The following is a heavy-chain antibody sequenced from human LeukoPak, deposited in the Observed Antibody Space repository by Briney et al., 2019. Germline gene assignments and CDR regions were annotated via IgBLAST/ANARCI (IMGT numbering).Heavy chain of an antibody. V-gene: IGHV1-18*01. CDR1: GYTFTNYG. D-gene: IGHD2-21*02. Sequence: GASVKVSCKASGYTFTNYGITWMRQAPGQGLEWMGWINTYNGNTNYAQKLQGRVTITTDTSTSTAYMELRSLRSDDTAVYYCARGPLLGCGGDCFSFFDYWGQGTLVTVSS. CDR3: ARGPLLGCGGDCFSFFDY. CDR2: INTYNGNT. J-gene: IGHJ4*02.